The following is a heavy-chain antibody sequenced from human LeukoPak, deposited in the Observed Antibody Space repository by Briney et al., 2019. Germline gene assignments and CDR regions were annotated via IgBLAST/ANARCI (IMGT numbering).Heavy chain of an antibody. CDR1: GFTFSDYY. D-gene: IGHD2-8*01. Sequence: GVPQRLSCAASGFTFSDYYMSWIRQAPGKGLEWVSYISSIGSTIYYADSVKGRFTISRDNAKNTQYLQMNSLRAEDTAVYYCASQFMLTSNWGQGTLVTVSS. CDR3: ASQFMLTSN. J-gene: IGHJ4*02. V-gene: IGHV3-11*04. CDR2: ISSIGSTI.